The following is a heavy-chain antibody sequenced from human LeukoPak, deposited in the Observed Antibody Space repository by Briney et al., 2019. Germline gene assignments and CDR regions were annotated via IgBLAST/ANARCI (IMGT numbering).Heavy chain of an antibody. CDR3: ARVNCSSTSFSPTTEPCNWFDP. CDR1: GGTFSSYA. V-gene: IGHV1-69*05. CDR2: IIPIFGTA. D-gene: IGHD2-2*01. J-gene: IGHJ5*02. Sequence: SVKISCKASGGTFSSYAISWVRQAPGQGLEWMGEIIPIFGTANYAQKFQGRVTITTDESTSTAYMELSSLRSEDTAVYYCARVNCSSTSFSPTTEPCNWFDPWGQGTLVTVSS.